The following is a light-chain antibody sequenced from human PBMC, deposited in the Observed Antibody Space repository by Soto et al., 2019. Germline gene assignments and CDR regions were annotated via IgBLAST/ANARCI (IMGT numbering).Light chain of an antibody. Sequence: DIQMTQSPSTLSAFVGDRVTITCRASQSIGRWLAWYQQKPGKAPKLLIYDASSLESGVPSRFSGSGSGTESTLTISSLQPDDFATYYCQQYNTYSPERTFGQGTKVEVK. CDR1: QSIGRW. V-gene: IGKV1-5*01. CDR3: QQYNTYSPERT. CDR2: DAS. J-gene: IGKJ1*01.